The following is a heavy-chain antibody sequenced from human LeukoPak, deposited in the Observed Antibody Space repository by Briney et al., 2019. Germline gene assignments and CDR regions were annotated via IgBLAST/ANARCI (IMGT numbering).Heavy chain of an antibody. CDR2: MNQDGSHI. CDR3: ARDLVTTIVVPYDF. Sequence: GGSLRLSCAASGFTFSNYWMSWVRQAPGKGLEWLANMNQDGSHIYYVDSVKGRFTISRDNAKNSLYLQLDSLRAEDTAVYYCARDLVTTIVVPYDFWGQGTRVTVSS. V-gene: IGHV3-7*01. J-gene: IGHJ4*02. D-gene: IGHD3-22*01. CDR1: GFTFSNYW.